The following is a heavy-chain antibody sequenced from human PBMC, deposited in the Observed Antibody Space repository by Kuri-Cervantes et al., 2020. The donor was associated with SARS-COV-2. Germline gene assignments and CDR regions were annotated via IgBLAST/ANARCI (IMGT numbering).Heavy chain of an antibody. CDR3: ARAAAGPYYYYYGMDV. J-gene: IGHJ6*02. Sequence: GESLKISCAASGFTFSGSAMHWVRQASGKGLEWVGRIRSKANSYATAYAASVKGRFTISRDDSKNTAYLQMNSLRAEDTAVYYCARAAAGPYYYYYGMDVWGQGTTVTVSS. CDR1: GFTFSGSA. D-gene: IGHD6-13*01. CDR2: IRSKANSYAT. V-gene: IGHV3-73*01.